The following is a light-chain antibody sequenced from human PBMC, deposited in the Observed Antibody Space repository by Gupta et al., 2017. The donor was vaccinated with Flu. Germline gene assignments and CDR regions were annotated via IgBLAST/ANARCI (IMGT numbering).Light chain of an antibody. V-gene: IGKV1-39*01. CDR3: QQSHSRPLT. CDR1: QSVDNY. J-gene: IGKJ4*01. CDR2: SAS. Sequence: DILMTQSPSSLSASVGDRVSITCRASQSVDNYLNWYQQKSGKAPKLLIYSASTLQSGVPSRFSGSGSGTDFSLSISSLEPEDVAIYYCQQSHSRPLTFSGGTKVEIK.